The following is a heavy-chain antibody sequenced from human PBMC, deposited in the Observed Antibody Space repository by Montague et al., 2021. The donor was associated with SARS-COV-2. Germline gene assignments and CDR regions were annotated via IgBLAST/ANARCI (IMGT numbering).Heavy chain of an antibody. CDR3: ARGQPPRITFGGIISYGLDV. D-gene: IGHD3-16*02. Sequence: SETLSLTCAVYGXSFSGYYWTWIRQPPGKGLEWIGEINHGGSTNYNPSLKSRVTISVDTSKNQFSLKLRSVTAADTAVYYCARGQPPRITFGGIISYGLDVGGQGTTVTVSS. CDR1: GXSFSGYY. V-gene: IGHV4-34*01. CDR2: INHGGST. J-gene: IGHJ6*02.